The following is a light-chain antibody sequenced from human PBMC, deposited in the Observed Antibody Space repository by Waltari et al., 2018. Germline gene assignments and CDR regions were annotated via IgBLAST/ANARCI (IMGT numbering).Light chain of an antibody. CDR2: DSS. CDR1: SSNIGAGYA. J-gene: IGLJ3*02. V-gene: IGLV1-40*01. Sequence: QSVLTQPPSVSGAPGQSVTLSCTGSSSNIGAGYAVHWYQQFPGTAPKLLIFDSSGWPSGVPGRFSGSWSGASASLAITGLQTEDEADYYCQSYDNSLGAWVFGGGTTLTVL. CDR3: QSYDNSLGAWV.